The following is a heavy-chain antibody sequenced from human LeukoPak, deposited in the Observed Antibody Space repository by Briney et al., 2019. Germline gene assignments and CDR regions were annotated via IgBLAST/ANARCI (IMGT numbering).Heavy chain of an antibody. J-gene: IGHJ3*02. CDR1: GFTFSSYG. Sequence: PGRSLRLSCAASGFTFSSYGMHWVRQAPGKGLEWVAVIWYDGSNKYYADSVKGRFTISRDNSKNTLYLQMNSLRAEDTAVYHCAKVYYDSSGYGAFDIWGQGTMVTVSS. CDR2: IWYDGSNK. V-gene: IGHV3-33*06. D-gene: IGHD3-22*01. CDR3: AKVYYDSSGYGAFDI.